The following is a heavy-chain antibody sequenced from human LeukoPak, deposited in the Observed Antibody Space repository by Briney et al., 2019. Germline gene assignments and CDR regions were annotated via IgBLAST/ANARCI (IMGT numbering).Heavy chain of an antibody. CDR2: INPNSGGT. J-gene: IGHJ4*02. CDR1: GYTFTGYY. Sequence: ASVKVSCKASGYTFTGYYMHWVRQAPGQGLEWMGWINPNSGGTYYAQKFQGRVTMTSDTSISTAYMELSRLRSDNTAVYYCAKAANEWELLAGYFDYWGQGTLVTVSS. CDR3: AKAANEWELLAGYFDY. V-gene: IGHV1-2*02. D-gene: IGHD1-26*01.